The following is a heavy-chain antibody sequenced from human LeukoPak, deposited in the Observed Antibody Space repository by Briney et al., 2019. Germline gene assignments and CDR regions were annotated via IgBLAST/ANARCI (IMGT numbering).Heavy chain of an antibody. CDR2: ISYDGSNK. D-gene: IGHD3-3*01. CDR1: GFTFSSYG. CDR3: AKDVLPDDYYFDY. Sequence: PGGSLRLSCAASGFTFSSYGMHWVRQAPGKGLEWVAVISYDGSNKYYADSVKGRFTISRDNSKNTLYLQMNSLRAEDTAVYYCAKDVLPDDYYFDYWGQGTLVTVSS. V-gene: IGHV3-30*18. J-gene: IGHJ4*02.